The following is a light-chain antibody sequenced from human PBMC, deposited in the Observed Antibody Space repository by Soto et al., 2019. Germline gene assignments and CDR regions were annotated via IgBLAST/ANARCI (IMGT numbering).Light chain of an antibody. CDR2: DAS. CDR1: QSVGTS. CDR3: QHRSNWPSWT. V-gene: IGKV3-11*01. J-gene: IGKJ1*01. Sequence: NVLTQSPVTLSLAPGERATLSCRASQSVGTSLAWYQHKPGQAPRLLIFDASKRATGIPARFSGSGSGTDFTLTISSLEPEDVAVYYCQHRSNWPSWTFGEGTKVEIK.